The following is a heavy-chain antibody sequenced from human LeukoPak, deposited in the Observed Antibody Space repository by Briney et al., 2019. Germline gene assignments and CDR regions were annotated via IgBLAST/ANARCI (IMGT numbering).Heavy chain of an antibody. Sequence: GGSLRLSCAASGXXVSSNYMSWVRQAPXXXXXXXXVIYSGGSTYYADSVKGRFTISRDNSKNTLYLQMNSLRAEDTAVYYCARGSYGSGSYYPDYWGQGTLVTVSS. CDR1: GXXVSSNY. V-gene: IGHV3-53*01. D-gene: IGHD3-10*01. CDR2: IYSGGST. CDR3: ARGSYGSGSYYPDY. J-gene: IGHJ4*02.